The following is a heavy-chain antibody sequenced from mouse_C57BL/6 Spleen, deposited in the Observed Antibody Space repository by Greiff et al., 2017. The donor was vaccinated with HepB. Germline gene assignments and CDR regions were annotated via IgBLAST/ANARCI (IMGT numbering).Heavy chain of an antibody. J-gene: IGHJ3*01. Sequence: EVQRVESGGDLVKPGGSLKLSCAASGFTFSSYGMSWVRQTPDKRLEWVATISSGGSYTYYPDSVKGRFTISRDNAKNTLYLQLSSLKSEDTAMYYCASLDSSGHFFAYWGQGTLVTVSA. CDR2: ISSGGSYT. V-gene: IGHV5-6*01. D-gene: IGHD3-2*02. CDR1: GFTFSSYG. CDR3: ASLDSSGHFFAY.